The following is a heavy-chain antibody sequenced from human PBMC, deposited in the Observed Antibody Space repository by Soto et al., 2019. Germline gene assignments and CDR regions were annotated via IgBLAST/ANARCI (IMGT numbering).Heavy chain of an antibody. J-gene: IGHJ5*02. CDR3: ARELKPYNSGWYFTLS. V-gene: IGHV4-4*07. D-gene: IGHD6-19*01. CDR1: GGSVSSHY. CDR2: IYISGNT. Sequence: SETLSLTCSVSGGSVSSHYWNWVRQPAGKGLEWIGRIYISGNTKYNPSFKSRVTMSVDTSKNQVSLRLSSVTAADTAVYYCARELKPYNSGWYFTLSWSQGTQVTVSS.